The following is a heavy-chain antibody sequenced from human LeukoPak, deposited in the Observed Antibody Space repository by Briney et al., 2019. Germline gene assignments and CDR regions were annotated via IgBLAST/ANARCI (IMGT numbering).Heavy chain of an antibody. D-gene: IGHD3-16*01. Sequence: SETLSLTCAVSGDSINSSNWWSWVRQPPGKGLEWIGEIYHSGSTYYNPSLKSRVTISVDTSKNQFSLKLSSVTAADTAVYYCARHRYDPGMDVWGQGTTVTVSS. CDR1: GDSINSSNW. V-gene: IGHV4-4*02. J-gene: IGHJ6*02. CDR3: ARHRYDPGMDV. CDR2: IYHSGST.